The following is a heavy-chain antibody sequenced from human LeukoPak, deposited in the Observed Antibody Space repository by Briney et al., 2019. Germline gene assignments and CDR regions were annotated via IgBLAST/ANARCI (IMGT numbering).Heavy chain of an antibody. CDR2: ICYSGST. D-gene: IGHD3-10*01. V-gene: IGHV4-59*01. CDR3: ARGSPLGITMVRGANYGMDV. CDR1: GGSISNYC. J-gene: IGHJ6*02. Sequence: SETLSLTCTVSGGSISNYCWSWIRQPPGKGLEWIGYICYSGSTNYNPSLKSRVTISVDTSKNQFSLKLSSVTAADTAVYYCARGSPLGITMVRGANYGMDVWGQGTTVTVSS.